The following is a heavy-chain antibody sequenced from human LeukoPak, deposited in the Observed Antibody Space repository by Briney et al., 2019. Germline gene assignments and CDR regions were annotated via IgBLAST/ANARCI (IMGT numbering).Heavy chain of an antibody. V-gene: IGHV3-74*01. Sequence: PGGSLRLSCAASGFTFSSFWMHWVRQAPGKGLVWVSRINRDGSSTDYVDSVKGRFTISRDNSKNTLYLQMNSLRAEDTAVYYCAKFSPTPLLNYYYYGMDVWGQGTTVTVSS. CDR2: INRDGSST. CDR1: GFTFSSFW. CDR3: AKFSPTPLLNYYYYGMDV. D-gene: IGHD3-3*01. J-gene: IGHJ6*02.